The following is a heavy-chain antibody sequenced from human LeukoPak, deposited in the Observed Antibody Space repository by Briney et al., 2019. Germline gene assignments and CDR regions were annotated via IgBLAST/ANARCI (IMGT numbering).Heavy chain of an antibody. CDR3: ARHDNDDDFDY. J-gene: IGHJ4*02. CDR2: INMYTANP. Sequence: ASVKVSCKASGYTFTRYAINWLRQAPGQGLEWMGWINMYTANPAYAQGFTERFIFSLDTSVTTAYLQISNLKTEDTAVYYCARHDNDDDFDYWGQGTLVTVSS. V-gene: IGHV7-4-1*02. D-gene: IGHD3-16*01. CDR1: GYTFTRYA.